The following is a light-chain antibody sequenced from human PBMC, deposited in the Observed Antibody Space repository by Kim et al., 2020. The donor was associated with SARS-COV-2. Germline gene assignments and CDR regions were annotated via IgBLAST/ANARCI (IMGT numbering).Light chain of an antibody. CDR1: SLRSDY. Sequence: ALGQTVRITCPGDSLRSDYASWYRQKPGQAPVLVIYSKNNRPSGIPDRFSGSSSGNTASLTITGAQAEDEADYYCNSRDSSGNLVVFGGGTQLTVL. V-gene: IGLV3-19*01. CDR2: SKN. CDR3: NSRDSSGNLVV. J-gene: IGLJ2*01.